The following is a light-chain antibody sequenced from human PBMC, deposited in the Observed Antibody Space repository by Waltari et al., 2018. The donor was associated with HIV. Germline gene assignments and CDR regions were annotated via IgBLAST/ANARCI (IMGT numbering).Light chain of an antibody. CDR1: STNIRNDY. Sequence: QSVLTQTPSVSAAPGQKVPIPCPRSSTNIRNDYLSWYQHVPGAAPRLLIYDNTKRPSVIPDRVSGSKSGTSATLAITGLQTGDEADYYCGTWDRTLGGGVFGGGTKLTVL. CDR3: GTWDRTLGGGV. CDR2: DNT. V-gene: IGLV1-51*01. J-gene: IGLJ3*02.